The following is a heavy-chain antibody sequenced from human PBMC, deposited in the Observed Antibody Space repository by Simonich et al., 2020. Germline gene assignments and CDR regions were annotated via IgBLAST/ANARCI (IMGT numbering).Heavy chain of an antibody. J-gene: IGHJ3*02. Sequence: QVQLVQSGAEVKKPGASVKVSCKASGYTFTGFYMHWVRQAPGQGLEMMGWLNPNSGGTNYAQKVQGRVTMTRDTSISTAYMELSRLRSDDTAVYYCARNGLVGILKAFDIWGQGTMVTVSS. CDR3: ARNGLVGILKAFDI. CDR2: LNPNSGGT. V-gene: IGHV1-2*02. CDR1: GYTFTGFY. D-gene: IGHD2-21*01.